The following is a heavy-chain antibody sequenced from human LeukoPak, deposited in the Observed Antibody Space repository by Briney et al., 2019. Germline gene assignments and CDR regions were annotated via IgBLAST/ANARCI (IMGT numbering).Heavy chain of an antibody. D-gene: IGHD6-13*01. CDR2: ISSSSNYM. Sequence: GGSLRLSCAASGFTFSRNAMNWVRQAPGKGLEWVSFISSSSNYMSCADSVKGRFTISRDNAKNSLYLQMNSLRAEDTAVYYCARPLDSSNNYFDYWGQGTLVTVSA. CDR3: ARPLDSSNNYFDY. CDR1: GFTFSRNA. V-gene: IGHV3-21*01. J-gene: IGHJ4*02.